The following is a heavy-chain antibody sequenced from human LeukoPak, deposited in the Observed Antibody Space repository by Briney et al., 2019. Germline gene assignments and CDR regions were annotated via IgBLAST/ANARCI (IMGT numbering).Heavy chain of an antibody. V-gene: IGHV1-18*01. D-gene: IGHD3-10*01. CDR2: ISAYNGNT. Sequence: GASVKVSCKASGYTFTSYGISWVRQAPGQGLEWMGWISAYNGNTNYAQKLQGRVTMTTDTSTSTAYMELRSLRSDDTAVYYCARARDVLLWFGATPGWFDPLGQGTLVTVSS. CDR3: ARARDVLLWFGATPGWFDP. J-gene: IGHJ5*02. CDR1: GYTFTSYG.